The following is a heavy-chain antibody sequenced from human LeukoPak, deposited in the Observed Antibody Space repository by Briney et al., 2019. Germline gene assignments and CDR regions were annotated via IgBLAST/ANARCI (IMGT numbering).Heavy chain of an antibody. Sequence: PSETLSLTCTVSGGSISDYYWTWIRQPPGKGLEWIGFIYYRGSTNYNSSLKSRVTMSVDASKSQFSLQLRSVTAADTAVYYCARMTTVTHDLDFDYWGQGTLVTVSS. CDR3: ARMTTVTHDLDFDY. CDR1: GGSISDYY. CDR2: IYYRGST. V-gene: IGHV4-59*01. D-gene: IGHD4-17*01. J-gene: IGHJ4*02.